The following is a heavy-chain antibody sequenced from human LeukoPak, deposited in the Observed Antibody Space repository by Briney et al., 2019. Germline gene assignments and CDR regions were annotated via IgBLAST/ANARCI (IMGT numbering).Heavy chain of an antibody. D-gene: IGHD1-14*01. CDR2: INTDGSEK. Sequence: GGSLRLSCSAFGFSFSSHWMNWVRQTPGKGLEWVAIINTDGSEKNYVDSVWGRFTISRDNAKNSLYLQMNSLRAEDTAVYYCARSNHGPDYWGQGTLVTVS. CDR3: ARSNHGPDY. CDR1: GFSFSSHW. J-gene: IGHJ4*02. V-gene: IGHV3-7*01.